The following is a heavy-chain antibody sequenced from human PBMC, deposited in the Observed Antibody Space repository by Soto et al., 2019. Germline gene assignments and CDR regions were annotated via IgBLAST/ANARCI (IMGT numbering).Heavy chain of an antibody. CDR1: GGTFSSYA. V-gene: IGHV1-69*13. CDR2: IIPIFGTA. Sequence: SVKVSCKASGGTFSSYAISWVRQAPGQGLEWMGGIIPIFGTANYAQKFQGRVTITADESTSTAYMELSSLRSEDTAVYYCARGAGYSYGPEKWPGYYYGMDVWGQGTTVTVSS. D-gene: IGHD5-18*01. CDR3: ARGAGYSYGPEKWPGYYYGMDV. J-gene: IGHJ6*02.